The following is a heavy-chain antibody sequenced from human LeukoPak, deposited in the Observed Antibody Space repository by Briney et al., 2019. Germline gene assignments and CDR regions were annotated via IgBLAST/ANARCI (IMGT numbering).Heavy chain of an antibody. J-gene: IGHJ4*02. CDR2: ISNSGDAT. CDR3: AKAPPYTEYFDY. Sequence: GGSLRLSCAGSGFIFSNYAMSWVRQAPGQGLEWVSTISNSGDATFYADAVKGRFTISRDNSKNTLYLQMYSLRAEDTAIYYCAKAPPYTEYFDYWGQGTLLTVSS. CDR1: GFIFSNYA. D-gene: IGHD1-1*01. V-gene: IGHV3-23*01.